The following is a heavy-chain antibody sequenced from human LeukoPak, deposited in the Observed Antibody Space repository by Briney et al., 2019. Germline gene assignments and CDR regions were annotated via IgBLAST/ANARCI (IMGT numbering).Heavy chain of an antibody. CDR3: AREGAVTSFDY. Sequence: ASVNVSCKASGYTFTSYAMNWVRQAPGQGLEWMGWINPNSGGTNYAQKFQGWVTMTRDTSISTAYMELSRLRSDDTAVYYCAREGAVTSFDYWGQGTLVTVSS. CDR2: INPNSGGT. J-gene: IGHJ4*02. CDR1: GYTFTSYA. D-gene: IGHD6-19*01. V-gene: IGHV1-2*04.